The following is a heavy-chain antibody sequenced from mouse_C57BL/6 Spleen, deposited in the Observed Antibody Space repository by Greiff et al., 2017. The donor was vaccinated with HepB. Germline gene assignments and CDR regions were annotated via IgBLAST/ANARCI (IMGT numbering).Heavy chain of an antibody. Sequence: VQLQQPGAELVKPGASVKMSCKASGYTFTSYWITWVKQRPGQGLEWIGDIYPGSGSTNYNEKFKSKATLTVDTSSSTAYMQLSSLTSEDSAVYYCAREGGFYFYAGYCGHSTTLTVSS. J-gene: IGHJ2*01. V-gene: IGHV1-55*01. D-gene: IGHD1-1*01. CDR3: AREGGFYFYAGY. CDR1: GYTFTSYW. CDR2: IYPGSGST.